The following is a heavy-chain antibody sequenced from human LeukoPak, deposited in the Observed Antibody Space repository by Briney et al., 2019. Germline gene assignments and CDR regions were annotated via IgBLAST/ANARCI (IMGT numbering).Heavy chain of an antibody. CDR3: AKRGVVIRVILIAFHKQAYYFDS. J-gene: IGHJ4*02. V-gene: IGHV3-23*01. CDR1: GITLSNYG. D-gene: IGHD3-16*01. CDR2: ISDSGGST. Sequence: GGSLRLSCAVSGITLSNYGMSWVRQAPGKGLEWVAGISDSGGSTNYADSVKGRFTISRDNAKNTLYLQMNSLRAEDTAVYFCAKRGVVIRVILIAFHKQAYYFDSWGQGALVTVSS.